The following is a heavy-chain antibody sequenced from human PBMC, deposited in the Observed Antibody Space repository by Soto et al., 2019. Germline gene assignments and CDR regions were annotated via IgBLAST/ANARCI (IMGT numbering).Heavy chain of an antibody. J-gene: IGHJ5*02. CDR1: GGSISSYY. D-gene: IGHD3-22*01. Sequence: PSETLSLTCTVSGGSISSYYWSWIRQPPGKGLEWIGYIYYSGSTKYNPSLKSRVTISVDTSKNQFSLRLTSVTAADTAVYYCARLGGYYQAFASWGQGTLVTVSS. V-gene: IGHV4-59*08. CDR2: IYYSGST. CDR3: ARLGGYYQAFAS.